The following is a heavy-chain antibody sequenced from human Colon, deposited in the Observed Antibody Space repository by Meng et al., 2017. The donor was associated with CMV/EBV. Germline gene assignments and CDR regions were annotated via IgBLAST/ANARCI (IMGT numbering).Heavy chain of an antibody. CDR2: INSAGTT. V-gene: IGHV3-66*02. CDR3: ARDNAETATNYGIV. J-gene: IGHJ6*02. Sequence: GVSLKISCAASGVTGRYNFMRWLRQAPGKGLEWVSFINSAGTTYYADSAEGRFTISRDNSKNTMYLQMNSLRTEDTAVYYCARDNAETATNYGIVWGQGTTVTVSS. CDR1: GVTGRYNF. D-gene: IGHD5-24*01.